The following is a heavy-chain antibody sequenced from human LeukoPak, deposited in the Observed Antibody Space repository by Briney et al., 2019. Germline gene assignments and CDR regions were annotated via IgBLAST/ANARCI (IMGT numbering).Heavy chain of an antibody. CDR3: AIDVQDDLDF. J-gene: IGHJ4*02. Sequence: PGGSLRLSCAASGFTFSTYAMKWVRQTPERGLEWVSTIDRAGSIDTHYADSVRGRFIISRDNSKNTLYLQMNSLRAEDTAVYYCAIDVQDDLDFWGQGTLVTVSS. V-gene: IGHV3-23*01. CDR2: IDRAGSIDT. CDR1: GFTFSTYA. D-gene: IGHD1-1*01.